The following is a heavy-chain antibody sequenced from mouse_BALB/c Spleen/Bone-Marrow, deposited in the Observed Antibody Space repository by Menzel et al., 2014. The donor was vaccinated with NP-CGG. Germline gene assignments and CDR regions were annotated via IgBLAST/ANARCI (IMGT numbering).Heavy chain of an antibody. D-gene: IGHD2-4*01. V-gene: IGHV3-2*02. J-gene: IGHJ3*01. CDR2: ISYSGST. CDR1: GYSITRDYA. Sequence: LVESGPGLVKPSQSLSLTCIVTGYSITRDYAWNWIRQFPGNKLEWMGYISYSGSTTYNPSLESRISITRDTSKNQFFLQLNSVTTEDTATYYCARSSSYDYDVGFAYWGQGTLVTVSA. CDR3: ARSSSYDYDVGFAY.